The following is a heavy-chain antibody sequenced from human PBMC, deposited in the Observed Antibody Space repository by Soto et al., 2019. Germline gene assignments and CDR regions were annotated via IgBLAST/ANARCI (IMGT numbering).Heavy chain of an antibody. CDR2: ISRDGSNK. D-gene: IGHD3-10*01. J-gene: IGHJ4*02. Sequence: GGSLRLSCASSVFTFMSYAIHWVRQAPGKGLEWVAVISRDGSNKYYVDSVKGRFTISRDNSKDTVYLQMNSLRDEDSAMFYCARSRSGAVADSFDFWGQGTLVTVSS. CDR3: ARSRSGAVADSFDF. V-gene: IGHV3-30*04. CDR1: VFTFMSYA.